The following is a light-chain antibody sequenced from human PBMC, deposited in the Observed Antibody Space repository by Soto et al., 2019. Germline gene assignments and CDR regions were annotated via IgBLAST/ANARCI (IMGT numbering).Light chain of an antibody. CDR2: GAS. J-gene: IGKJ4*01. CDR3: HQYGSSPELT. CDR1: QSVSSSY. Sequence: EIVLTQSPGTLSLSPGERATLSCRASQSVSSSYLAWYQQKPGQAPRLLIYGASSRATGIPDRFSGSGSGTDFTLTISILEPEDFVVYYCHQYGSSPELTFGGGTKVEIK. V-gene: IGKV3-20*01.